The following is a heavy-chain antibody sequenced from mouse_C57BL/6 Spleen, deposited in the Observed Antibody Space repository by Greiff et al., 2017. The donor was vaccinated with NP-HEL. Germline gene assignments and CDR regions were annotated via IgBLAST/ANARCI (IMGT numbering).Heavy chain of an antibody. CDR1: GYPFPSSW. V-gene: IGHV1-74*01. Sequence: QVQLQQPGAELLQPVASVQVSCKSSGYPFPSSWIPWVTQRPGQGLEWIGRIHPSDSDTNYNQKFKGKATLTVDKSSSTAYMQLSSLTSEDSAVYYCAISRDGGWFAYWGQGTLVTVSA. CDR3: AISRDGGWFAY. CDR2: IHPSDSDT. J-gene: IGHJ3*01.